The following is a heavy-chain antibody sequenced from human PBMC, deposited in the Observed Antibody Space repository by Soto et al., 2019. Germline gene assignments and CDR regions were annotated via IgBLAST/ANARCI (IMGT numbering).Heavy chain of an antibody. CDR1: GGSISSGGYA. Sequence: QVQLQESGPGLVKPSQTLSLTCTVSGGSISSGGYAWSWIRQHPGKGLEGIGYIYYSGSTYSNPSLKSRVTISVDTSKNPFSLKRSSVTAADTALYYCARLWFGEYYFDYWGQGTLVTVSS. CDR2: IYYSGST. J-gene: IGHJ4*02. D-gene: IGHD3-10*01. CDR3: ARLWFGEYYFDY. V-gene: IGHV4-31*03.